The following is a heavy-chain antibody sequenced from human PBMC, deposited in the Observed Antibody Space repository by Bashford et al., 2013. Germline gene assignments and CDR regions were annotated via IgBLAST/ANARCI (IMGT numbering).Heavy chain of an antibody. D-gene: IGHD6-13*01. CDR2: IIPMIGTP. Sequence: WVRQAPGQGLEWMGGIIPMIGTPNHAQKSQGRVTITADESTSTVYMELSSLRSEDTAVYYCARGSPPIAGGRDYWYGMDVWGPRGPRSPSPQ. J-gene: IGHJ6*01. V-gene: IGHV1-69*01. CDR3: ARGSPPIAGGRDYWYGMDV.